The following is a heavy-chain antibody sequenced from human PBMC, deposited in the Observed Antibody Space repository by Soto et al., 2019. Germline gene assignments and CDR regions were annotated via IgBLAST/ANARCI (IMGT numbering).Heavy chain of an antibody. D-gene: IGHD3-16*01. J-gene: IGHJ4*02. CDR1: GFSLSPYW. V-gene: IGHV3-74*03. CDR2: LSSDGFGA. Sequence: GRPLRVSCAASGFSLSPYWMHWVRQVPGRGLGWVARLSSDGFGAAYADSVKGRFFISRDIARNTLSLQMNSLRADDTAVYYRARDLGGPDYWGRGTSVTVPS. CDR3: ARDLGGPDY.